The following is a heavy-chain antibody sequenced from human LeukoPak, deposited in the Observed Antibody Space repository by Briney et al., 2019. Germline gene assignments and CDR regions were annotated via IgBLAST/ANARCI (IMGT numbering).Heavy chain of an antibody. V-gene: IGHV4-39*01. CDR1: GGSISSSSYY. CDR3: ARPPIPPYYSGMDV. Sequence: SETLSLTCTVSGGSISSSSYYWGWIRQPPGKGLEWIGSIYYSGSTYYNPSLKSRVTISVDTSKNQFSPKLSSVTAADTAVYYCARPPIPPYYSGMDVWGQGTTVTVSS. J-gene: IGHJ6*02. D-gene: IGHD2-21*01. CDR2: IYYSGST.